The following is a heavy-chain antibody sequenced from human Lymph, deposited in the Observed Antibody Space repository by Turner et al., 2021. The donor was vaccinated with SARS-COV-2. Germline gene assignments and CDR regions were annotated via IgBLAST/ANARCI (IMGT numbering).Heavy chain of an antibody. CDR3: ARDLGPLAFDI. CDR2: IYIGGTT. V-gene: IGHV3-53*02. J-gene: IGHJ3*02. Sequence: EVQLVETGGGLIQPGGSRSLSCAASGFTVSSNYMSWVRQAPGMGLEWVSVIYIGGTTYYADSVRGRFTISRDNSKNTLYLQMNSLRAEDTAVYYGARDLGPLAFDIWGQGTMVTVSS. CDR1: GFTVSSNY.